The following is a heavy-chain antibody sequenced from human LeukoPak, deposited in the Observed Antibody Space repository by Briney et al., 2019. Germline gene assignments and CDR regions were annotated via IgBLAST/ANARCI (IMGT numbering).Heavy chain of an antibody. CDR1: GYTLTELS. CDR3: ARGYYYDSSGYYGYYFDY. D-gene: IGHD3-22*01. V-gene: IGHV1-24*01. CDR2: FDPEDGET. Sequence: ASVKVSCKVSGYTLTELSMHWVRQAPGKGLEWMGGFDPEDGETIYAQKFQGRVTMTRDTSTSTVYMELSSLRSEDTAVYYCARGYYYDSSGYYGYYFDYWGQGTLVTVSS. J-gene: IGHJ4*02.